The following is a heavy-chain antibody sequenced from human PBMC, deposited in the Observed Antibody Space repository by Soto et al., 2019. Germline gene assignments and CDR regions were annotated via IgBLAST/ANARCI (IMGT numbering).Heavy chain of an antibody. CDR2: ISGGGGAT. CDR3: AREPPSQLGGPGYFDY. D-gene: IGHD3-16*01. J-gene: IGHJ4*02. Sequence: GVSLRLSCAASGFSFSNYAMSWVRQSPGKGLEWVSAISGGGGATSYAGSVKGRFTISRDNSKNTLYLQMNSLGVDDTAVYYCAREPPSQLGGPGYFDYWGQGTLVTVSS. CDR1: GFSFSNYA. V-gene: IGHV3-23*01.